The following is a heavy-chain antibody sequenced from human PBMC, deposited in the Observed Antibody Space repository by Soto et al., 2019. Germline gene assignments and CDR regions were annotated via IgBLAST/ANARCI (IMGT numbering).Heavy chain of an antibody. V-gene: IGHV4-59*11. CDR3: ARGYSGYSYGIYYYYYYMDV. CDR1: GGSISNHY. Sequence: SETLSLTCSVSGGSISNHYWSWIRQPPGKGLEWIGYIYYNGNTNYNPSLKSRVTISVDTSKNQFSLKLSSVTAADTAVYYCARGYSGYSYGIYYYYYYMDVWGKGTTVTVSS. CDR2: IYYNGNT. J-gene: IGHJ6*03. D-gene: IGHD5-18*01.